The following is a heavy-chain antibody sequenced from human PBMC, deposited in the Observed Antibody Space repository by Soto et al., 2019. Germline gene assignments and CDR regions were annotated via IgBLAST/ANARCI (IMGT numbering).Heavy chain of an antibody. CDR3: ARTKKYCYESSGEKGLFDY. CDR1: GYSFTSYW. D-gene: IGHD3-22*01. J-gene: IGHJ4*02. Sequence: GEALKISCKGSGYSFTSYWIGWVRQMPGKGLEWMGLIYPGDSDIRKSPSFQGQVSISAAESTSTAYLQWSSLKASDTAMYYCARTKKYCYESSGEKGLFDYGGQGTLVTVSS. CDR2: IYPGDSDI. V-gene: IGHV5-51*01.